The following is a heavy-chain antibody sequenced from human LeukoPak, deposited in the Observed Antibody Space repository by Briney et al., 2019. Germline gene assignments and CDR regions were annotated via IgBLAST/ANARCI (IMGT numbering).Heavy chain of an antibody. CDR2: IIPIFGTA. CDR1: GGTFSSYA. Sequence: ASVKVSCKASGGTFSSYAISWVRQAPGQGLEWMGGIIPIFGTANYAQKFQGRVTITADESTSTAYMELSSLRSEDTAVYYCARMGIAAAGTGGFDYWGQGTLVTVSS. V-gene: IGHV1-69*01. D-gene: IGHD6-13*01. CDR3: ARMGIAAAGTGGFDY. J-gene: IGHJ4*02.